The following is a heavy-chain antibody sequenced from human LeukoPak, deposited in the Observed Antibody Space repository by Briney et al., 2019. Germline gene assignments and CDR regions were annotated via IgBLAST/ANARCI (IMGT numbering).Heavy chain of an antibody. CDR2: ISGSGGET. V-gene: IGHV3-23*01. Sequence: GGSLRLSCAASGFSFNSYAMNWVRQAPGKGLEWVSGISGSGGETYYGDSVKGRFTISRDNSKNTLYVQLKSLRAEDTAVYYCAKRVRDGYNSPIDYWGQGTLVTVSS. D-gene: IGHD5-24*01. CDR1: GFSFNSYA. J-gene: IGHJ4*02. CDR3: AKRVRDGYNSPIDY.